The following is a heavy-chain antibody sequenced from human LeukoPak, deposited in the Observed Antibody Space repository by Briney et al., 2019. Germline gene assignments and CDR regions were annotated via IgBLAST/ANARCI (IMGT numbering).Heavy chain of an antibody. Sequence: GGSLRLSCAASGFTFSNYAMTWVRQAPGKGLEWVSTISGSGGGGSIYYADSVKGRFTISRDNSKNTLYLQMNSLRAEDTAVYYCARSGYSYGPRDNSYFDYWGQGTLVTVSS. CDR3: ARSGYSYGPRDNSYFDY. D-gene: IGHD5-18*01. V-gene: IGHV3-23*01. CDR1: GFTFSNYA. CDR2: ISGSGGGGSI. J-gene: IGHJ4*02.